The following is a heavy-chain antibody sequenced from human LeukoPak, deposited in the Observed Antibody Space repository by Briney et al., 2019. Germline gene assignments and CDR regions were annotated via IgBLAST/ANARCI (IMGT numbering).Heavy chain of an antibody. V-gene: IGHV3-23*01. Sequence: KAGGSLRLSCAASGFTFSSYAVNWVRQSPGKGLEGVAGISSGDRTFHAESVKCRFTISRDKSKDTLYLQMNSLRAEDTAVYYCAKDATASPYFHWFDNWGQGTQVIVSS. D-gene: IGHD3-9*01. J-gene: IGHJ4*02. CDR1: GFTFSSYA. CDR2: ISSGDRT. CDR3: AKDATASPYFHWFDN.